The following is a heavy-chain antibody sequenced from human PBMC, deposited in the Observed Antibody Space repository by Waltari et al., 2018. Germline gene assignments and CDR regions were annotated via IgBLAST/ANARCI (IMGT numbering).Heavy chain of an antibody. V-gene: IGHV5-51*01. D-gene: IGHD3-22*01. CDR3: ASRRYYYDSSPYYWL. CDR2: IPPDNTPT. CDR1: GYIFNNYW. J-gene: IGHJ4*02. Sequence: EVQLVQSGAEVKKPGESLKISCKGSGYIFNNYWIGWVRQMSGKGLEWMGIIPPDNTPTQSSPSFPGQVTISVDKSITTAYLQWSSLKASDTAIYYCASRRYYYDSSPYYWLWGQGTQVTVSS.